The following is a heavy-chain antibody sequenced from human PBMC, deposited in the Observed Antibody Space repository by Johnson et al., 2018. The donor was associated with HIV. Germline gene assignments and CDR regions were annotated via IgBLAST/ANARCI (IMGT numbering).Heavy chain of an antibody. D-gene: IGHD5-12*01. J-gene: IGHJ3*02. Sequence: VQLVESGGGLVQPGGSLRLSCAASGFTVTSHYMNWIRQAPGKGLEWLSNISSSGNTIYYADSVKGRFTNSRDNAKNSLYLQMNSLRVEDTAVYYCARDESGYDEGFDAFDIWGQGTMVTVSS. CDR1: GFTVTSHY. CDR3: ARDESGYDEGFDAFDI. V-gene: IGHV3-11*04. CDR2: ISSSGNTI.